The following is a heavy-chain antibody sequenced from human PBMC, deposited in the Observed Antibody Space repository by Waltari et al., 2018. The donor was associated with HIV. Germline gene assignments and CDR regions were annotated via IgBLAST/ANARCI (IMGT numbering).Heavy chain of an antibody. CDR2: IYSGGST. Sequence: QPGGSLRLSCAASGFTVSSNYMSWVRQAPGKGLEWVSVIYSGGSTYYADSVKGRFTISRDNSKNTLYLQMNSLRAEDTAVYYCASIAYCGGDCYPRGMDVWGQGTTVTVSS. J-gene: IGHJ6*02. D-gene: IGHD2-21*02. V-gene: IGHV3-66*01. CDR3: ASIAYCGGDCYPRGMDV. CDR1: GFTVSSNY.